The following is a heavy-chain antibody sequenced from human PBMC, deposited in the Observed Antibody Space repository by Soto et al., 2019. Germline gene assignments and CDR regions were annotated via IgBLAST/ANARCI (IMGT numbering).Heavy chain of an antibody. CDR1: GFTFNTYA. V-gene: IGHV3-30*18. CDR3: AKDPITNGWSANYFDY. D-gene: IGHD6-19*01. Sequence: QVQLVESGGGVVQPGRSLRLSCTASGFTFNTYAVHWVRQAPGRGLEWVAIISSDGFNKYYADSVKGRFTISRDNSKNTLYVQMISLRAEDTAVYYCAKDPITNGWSANYFDYWGQGTLVTASS. CDR2: ISSDGFNK. J-gene: IGHJ4*02.